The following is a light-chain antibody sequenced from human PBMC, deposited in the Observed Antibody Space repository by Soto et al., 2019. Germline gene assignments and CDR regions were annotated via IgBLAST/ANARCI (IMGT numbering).Light chain of an antibody. CDR2: GNS. CDR3: QSYDSSHWV. Sequence: QSVLTQPPSVSGAPGQRVTISCTGSSSNIGACYDVQWYQQLPGTAPKLLNYGNSNRPSVVPDRFSGSKSGNSASLAVSGRRAEGEAGYCCQSYDSSHWVFGGGTQLTVL. V-gene: IGLV1-40*01. CDR1: SSNIGACYD. J-gene: IGLJ3*02.